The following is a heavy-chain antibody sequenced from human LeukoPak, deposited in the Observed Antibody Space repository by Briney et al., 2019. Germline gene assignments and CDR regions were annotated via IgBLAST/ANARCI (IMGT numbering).Heavy chain of an antibody. Sequence: SETLSLTCAVYGGSFSGYYWSWIRQPPGKGLEWIGEINHSGSTNYNPSHKSRVTISVDTSKNQFSLKLSSVTAADTAVYYCARGRIAARYYYYYMDVWGKGTTVTVSS. V-gene: IGHV4-34*01. CDR1: GGSFSGYY. CDR2: INHSGST. D-gene: IGHD6-6*01. J-gene: IGHJ6*03. CDR3: ARGRIAARYYYYYMDV.